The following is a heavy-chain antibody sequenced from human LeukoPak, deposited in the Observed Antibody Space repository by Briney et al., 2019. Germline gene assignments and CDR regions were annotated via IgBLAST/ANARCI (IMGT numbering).Heavy chain of an antibody. CDR3: AKDLGGYYYDSSGYPGR. V-gene: IGHV4-39*07. J-gene: IGHJ4*02. CDR2: INHSGST. CDR1: GGSISSSNYY. D-gene: IGHD3-22*01. Sequence: SETLSLTCTVSGGSISSSNYYWGWIRQPPGKGLEWIGEINHSGSTNYNPSLKSRVTISVDTSKNQFSLKLSSVTAADTAVYYCAKDLGGYYYDSSGYPGRWGQGTLVTVSS.